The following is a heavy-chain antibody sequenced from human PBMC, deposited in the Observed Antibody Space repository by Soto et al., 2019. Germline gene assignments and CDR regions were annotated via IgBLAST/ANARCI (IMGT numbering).Heavy chain of an antibody. CDR3: WIHSSCWEFDY. V-gene: IGHV1-2*02. CDR1: GYTFTGYY. Sequence: QVQLVQSGAEVKKPGASVKVSCKASGYTFTGYYMHWVRQAPGQGVEWMGWINPNSGGTNYAQKLQGRVTMTRDTSISTAYMELSRLRSDDTAVYYCWIHSSCWEFDYWGPGTLVTVSS. J-gene: IGHJ4*02. D-gene: IGHD6-13*01. CDR2: INPNSGGT.